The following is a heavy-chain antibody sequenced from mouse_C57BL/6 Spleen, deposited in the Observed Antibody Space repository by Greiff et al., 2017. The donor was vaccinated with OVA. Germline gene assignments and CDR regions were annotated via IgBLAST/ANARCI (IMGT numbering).Heavy chain of an antibody. CDR1: GYSITSGYY. CDR3: ARDFYYGNYLRYFDV. D-gene: IGHD2-1*01. CDR2: ISYDGSN. V-gene: IGHV3-6*01. J-gene: IGHJ1*03. Sequence: EVKLVESGPGLVKPSQSLSLTCSVTGYSITSGYYWNWIRQFPGNKLEWMGYISYDGSNNYNPSLKNRISITRDTSKNQFFLKLNSVTTEDTATYYCARDFYYGNYLRYFDVWGTGTTVTVSS.